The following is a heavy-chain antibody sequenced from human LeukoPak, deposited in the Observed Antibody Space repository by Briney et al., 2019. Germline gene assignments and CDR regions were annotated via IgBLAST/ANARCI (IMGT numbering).Heavy chain of an antibody. CDR2: IYHSGST. CDR3: ASVGVVVRTFDY. V-gene: IGHV4-30-2*01. J-gene: IGHJ4*02. Sequence: SETLSLTCAVSGGSISSGGYSWSWIRQPPGKGLEWIGYIYHSGSTYYNPSLKSRVTISADTSYNQFSLKLTSVTAADAAVYYCASVGVVVRTFDYWGQGNLVTVSS. CDR1: GGSISSGGYS. D-gene: IGHD3-22*01.